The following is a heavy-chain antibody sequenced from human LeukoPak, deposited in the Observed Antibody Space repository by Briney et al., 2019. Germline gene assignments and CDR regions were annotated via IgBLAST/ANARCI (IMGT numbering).Heavy chain of an antibody. J-gene: IGHJ5*02. D-gene: IGHD1-26*01. Sequence: GGSLRLSCAASGFTFSSSAMSWVRQAPGKGLEWVSSISGSGSGGSTYYADSVKGRFTISRDNSKNTLYLQMNSLRAEDTAVYYCAKDCGSYGIGWFDPWGQGTLVTVSS. CDR1: GFTFSSSA. CDR3: AKDCGSYGIGWFDP. V-gene: IGHV3-23*01. CDR2: ISGSGSGGST.